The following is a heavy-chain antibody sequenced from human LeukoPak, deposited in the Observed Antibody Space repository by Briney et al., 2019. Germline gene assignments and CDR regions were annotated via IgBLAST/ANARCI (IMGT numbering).Heavy chain of an antibody. V-gene: IGHV4-34*01. D-gene: IGHD2-2*01. CDR3: ARGQGIVVVPAANWFDP. J-gene: IGHJ5*02. Sequence: PPETLSLTCAVYGGSFSGYYWSWIRQPPGKGLEWIGEINHSGSTNYNPSLKSRVTISVDTSKNQFSLKLSSVTAADTAVYYCARGQGIVVVPAANWFDPWGQGTLVTVSS. CDR1: GGSFSGYY. CDR2: INHSGST.